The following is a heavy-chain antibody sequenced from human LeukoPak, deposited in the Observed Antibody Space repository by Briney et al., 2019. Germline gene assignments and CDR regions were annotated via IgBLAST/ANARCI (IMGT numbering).Heavy chain of an antibody. Sequence: ASVKVSCKASGYTFTNYAIHWVRQAPGQRLEWMGWINTGNDNTKYSQKFQGRVTITRDTSASTAYMELSSLRSEDTAVYYCARDRVGYNYYYGTDVWGQGTTVTVSS. J-gene: IGHJ6*02. CDR3: ARDRVGYNYYYGTDV. CDR1: GYTFTNYA. V-gene: IGHV1-3*04. D-gene: IGHD2-15*01. CDR2: INTGNDNT.